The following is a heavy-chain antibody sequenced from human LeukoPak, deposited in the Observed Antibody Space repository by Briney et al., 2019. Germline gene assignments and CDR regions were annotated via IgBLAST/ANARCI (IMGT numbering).Heavy chain of an antibody. J-gene: IGHJ5*02. CDR2: FSYDGNNK. D-gene: IGHD2-21*02. V-gene: IGHV3-30*18. Sequence: PGRSLRLSCAASGFTFINYGMHWVRQAPGKGLEWVAVFSYDGNNKYYADSVKGRFTISRDNSKNTLYLQMNSLRAEDTAVYYCAKDQLAYCRGDCHRAPWGRGTLVTVSS. CDR1: GFTFINYG. CDR3: AKDQLAYCRGDCHRAP.